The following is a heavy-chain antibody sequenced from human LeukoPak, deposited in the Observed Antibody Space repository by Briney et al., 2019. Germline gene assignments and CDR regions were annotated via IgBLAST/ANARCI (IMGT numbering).Heavy chain of an antibody. CDR2: ISSSGRAI. CDR1: GFTFSSYE. Sequence: GGSLRLSCAGSGFTFSSYEMNWVRQAPGKGLEWVSHISSSGRAIYYADSAKGRFTVSRDNAKNSLYLQMNSLRAEDTAVYYCARCPRWAHFDYWGQGTLVTVSS. D-gene: IGHD4-23*01. J-gene: IGHJ4*02. CDR3: ARCPRWAHFDY. V-gene: IGHV3-48*03.